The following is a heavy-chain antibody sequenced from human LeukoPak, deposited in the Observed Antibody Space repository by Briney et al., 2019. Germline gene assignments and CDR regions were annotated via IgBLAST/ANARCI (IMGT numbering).Heavy chain of an antibody. CDR1: GGSFSGYY. J-gene: IGHJ6*02. CDR2: INHSGST. D-gene: IGHD6-19*01. Sequence: SETLSLTCAVYGGSFSGYYWSWIRQPPGKGLEWIGEINHSGSTNYNPSLKSRVTMSVDTSKNQFSLKLSSVTAADTAVYYCRADTGYSSGWYLPNYYGMDVWGQGTTVTVSS. V-gene: IGHV4-34*03. CDR3: RADTGYSSGWYLPNYYGMDV.